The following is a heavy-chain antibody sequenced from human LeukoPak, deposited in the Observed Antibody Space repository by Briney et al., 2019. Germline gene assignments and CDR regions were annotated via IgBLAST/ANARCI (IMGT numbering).Heavy chain of an antibody. Sequence: PGRSLRLSCAASGFTFSSYGMHWVRQAPGKGLEWVAVISYDGSNKYYADSVKGRFTISRDNSKNTLYLQMNSLRAEDTAVYYCANVESWELLGDAFDIWGQGTMVTVSS. V-gene: IGHV3-30*18. D-gene: IGHD1-26*01. CDR2: ISYDGSNK. CDR3: ANVESWELLGDAFDI. CDR1: GFTFSSYG. J-gene: IGHJ3*02.